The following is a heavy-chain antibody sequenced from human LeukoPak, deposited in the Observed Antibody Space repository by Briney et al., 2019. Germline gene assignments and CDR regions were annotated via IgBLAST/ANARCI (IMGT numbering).Heavy chain of an antibody. V-gene: IGHV1-8*02. CDR2: MNPNSGNT. CDR1: GYTFTSYG. D-gene: IGHD2-2*01. Sequence: ASVKVSCKASGYTFTSYGISWVRQATGQGLEWMGWMNPNSGNTGYAPKFQGRVTMTRNTSISTAYMELSSLRSEDTAVYYCARKGPANYYYYYMDVWGKGTSVTVSS. J-gene: IGHJ6*03. CDR3: ARKGPANYYYYYMDV.